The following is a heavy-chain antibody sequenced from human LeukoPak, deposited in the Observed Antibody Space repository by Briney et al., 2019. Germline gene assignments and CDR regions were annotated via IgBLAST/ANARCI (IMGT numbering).Heavy chain of an antibody. CDR2: IYYSGST. D-gene: IGHD3-3*01. J-gene: IGHJ5*02. Sequence: SETLSLTCTVSGGSISSSSYYWGWIRQPPGKGLERIGSIYYSGSTYYNPSLKSRVTISVDTSKNQFSLKLSSVTAADTAVYYCARNYDFWSAPRWFDPWGQGTLVTVSS. CDR3: ARNYDFWSAPRWFDP. CDR1: GGSISSSSYY. V-gene: IGHV4-39*01.